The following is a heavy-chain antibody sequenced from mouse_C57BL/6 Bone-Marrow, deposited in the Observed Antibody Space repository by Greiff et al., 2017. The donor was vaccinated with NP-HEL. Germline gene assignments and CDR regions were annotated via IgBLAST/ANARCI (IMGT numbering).Heavy chain of an antibody. CDR1: GYAFSSSW. J-gene: IGHJ1*03. CDR3: ARCAYGNV. Sequence: QVQLQQSGPELVKPGASVKISCKASGYAFSSSWMNWVKQRPGKGLEWIGRIYPGDGDTNYNGKFKGKATLTADKSSSTAYMQLSSLTSEDSAVYFCARCAYGNVWGTGTTVTVSS. CDR2: IYPGDGDT. D-gene: IGHD1-1*01. V-gene: IGHV1-82*01.